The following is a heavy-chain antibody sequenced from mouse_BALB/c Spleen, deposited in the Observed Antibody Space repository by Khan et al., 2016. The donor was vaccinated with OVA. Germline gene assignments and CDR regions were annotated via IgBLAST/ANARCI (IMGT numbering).Heavy chain of an antibody. CDR2: INPNNGGT. V-gene: IGHV1S81*02. J-gene: IGHJ3*01. CDR1: GYTFNNYY. D-gene: IGHD2-2*01. CDR3: TRSGYGSFAY. Sequence: QVQLKQSGAELVKPGASVKLSCKASGYTFNNYYMYWVKQRPGQGLEWIGEINPNNGGTNFNEKFKSKATLTVDKSSSTAYMQLSSLTSEDSAVYYCTRSGYGSFAYWGQGTLVTVSA.